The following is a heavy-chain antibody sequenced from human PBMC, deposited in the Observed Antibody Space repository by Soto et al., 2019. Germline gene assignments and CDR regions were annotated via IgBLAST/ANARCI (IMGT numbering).Heavy chain of an antibody. D-gene: IGHD3-10*01. CDR2: ISGSGGST. Sequence: EVQLLESGGGLVQPGGSLRLSCAASGFTFSSYAMSWDRQAPGKGLEWVSAISGSGGSTYYADSVKGRFTISRDNSKNTLYLQMNSLRAEDTAIYYCAKGGVSGYYFDYWGQGALVTVSS. CDR3: AKGGVSGYYFDY. J-gene: IGHJ4*02. CDR1: GFTFSSYA. V-gene: IGHV3-23*01.